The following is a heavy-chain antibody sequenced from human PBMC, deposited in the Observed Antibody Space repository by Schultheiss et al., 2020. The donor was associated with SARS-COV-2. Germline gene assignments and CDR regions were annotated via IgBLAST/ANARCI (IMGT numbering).Heavy chain of an antibody. CDR2: ISDDGGST. CDR3: AKEPLNLGRIFLSRGVTAFDF. D-gene: IGHD2/OR15-2a*01. CDR1: GFTYSTYT. Sequence: GGSLRLSCAASGFTYSTYTMNWVRQAPGKGLEWVSTISDDGGSTYYADSVKGRFTISRDNSRNTLYLQMNSLRVEDTAIYYCAKEPLNLGRIFLSRGVTAFDFWGQGSLVTVSS. J-gene: IGHJ5*01. V-gene: IGHV3-23*01.